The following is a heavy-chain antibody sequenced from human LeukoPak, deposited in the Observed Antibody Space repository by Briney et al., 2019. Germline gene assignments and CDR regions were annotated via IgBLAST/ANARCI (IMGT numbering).Heavy chain of an antibody. D-gene: IGHD2-21*02. CDR2: IYYSGST. J-gene: IGHJ6*02. CDR3: ARICGGDCYYYYYYGMDV. Sequence: PSETLSLTCTVSGGSISSSSYYWGWIRQPPGKGLEWIGSIYYSGSTYYNPSLKSRVTISVDTSKNQFSLKLSSVTAADTAVHYCARICGGDCYYYYYYGMDVWGQGTTVTVSS. V-gene: IGHV4-39*01. CDR1: GGSISSSSYY.